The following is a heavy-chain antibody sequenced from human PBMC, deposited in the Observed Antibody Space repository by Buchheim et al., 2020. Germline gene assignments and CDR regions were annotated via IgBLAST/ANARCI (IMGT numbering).Heavy chain of an antibody. J-gene: IGHJ6*02. CDR3: ARQGATQVGFAMDV. CDR1: GFTFSSYG. Sequence: QVQLVESGGGVGQPGRSLGLSCAASGFTFSSYGMHWVRQAPGKGLEWVAVIYYDGSNKYHADSVKGRFTISRDTSKNTLYLQMNSLRAEDTAVYYCARQGATQVGFAMDVWGQGTT. D-gene: IGHD1-26*01. V-gene: IGHV3-33*01. CDR2: IYYDGSNK.